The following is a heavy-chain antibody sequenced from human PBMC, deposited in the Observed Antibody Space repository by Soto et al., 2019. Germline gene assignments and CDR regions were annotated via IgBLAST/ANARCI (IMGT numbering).Heavy chain of an antibody. CDR3: AKGVPGIAVAGTGYFQH. V-gene: IGHV3-23*01. D-gene: IGHD6-19*01. CDR2: ISGSGDST. Sequence: GGSLRLSCAASGFTFSSYAMSWVRQAPGKGLEWVSGISGSGDSTYYADSVKGRFTISRDNSKNTLYLQMNSLRAEDTAVYYCAKGVPGIAVAGTGYFQHWGQGTLLTVSS. CDR1: GFTFSSYA. J-gene: IGHJ1*01.